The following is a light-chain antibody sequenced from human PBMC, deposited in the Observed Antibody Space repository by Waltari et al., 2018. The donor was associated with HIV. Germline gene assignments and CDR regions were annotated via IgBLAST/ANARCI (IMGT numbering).Light chain of an antibody. CDR2: RSN. CDR1: SSNIGSNY. Sequence: QSVVTQPPSASGTPGPRVTISCPGSSSNIGSNYVYWYQQVPGTDPKFLIYRSNQRPSGVPHRFSGSKSGTSASLAISGLRSEDEADYYCTAWDDSLSGPVFGGGTKLTVL. J-gene: IGLJ3*02. V-gene: IGLV1-47*01. CDR3: TAWDDSLSGPV.